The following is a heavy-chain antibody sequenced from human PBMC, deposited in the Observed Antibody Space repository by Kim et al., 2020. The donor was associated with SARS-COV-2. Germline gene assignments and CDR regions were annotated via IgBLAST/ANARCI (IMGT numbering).Heavy chain of an antibody. CDR2: SNR. D-gene: IGHD6-19*01. J-gene: IGHJ4*02. CDR3: ARDWGSGWGE. V-gene: IGHV3-30-3*01. Sequence: SNRYYADSVKGRFTHSRDNSKNTLYLQMNSLRAEDTAVYYCARDWGSGWGEWGQGTLVTVSS.